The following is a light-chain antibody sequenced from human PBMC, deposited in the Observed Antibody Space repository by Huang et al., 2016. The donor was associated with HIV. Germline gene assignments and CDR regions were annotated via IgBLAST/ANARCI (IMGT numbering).Light chain of an antibody. CDR2: DTA. CDR3: QQRSNRRLT. CDR1: QSVNTF. J-gene: IGKJ4*01. V-gene: IGKV3-11*01. Sequence: EIVLTQSPATLSLSPGERATLSCRASQSVNTFLAWYQQQPGQAPRLLIYDTANRATGSPARFSGSGSGTDFALTISSLEPTDFAVYYCQQRSNRRLTFGGGTKVEIK.